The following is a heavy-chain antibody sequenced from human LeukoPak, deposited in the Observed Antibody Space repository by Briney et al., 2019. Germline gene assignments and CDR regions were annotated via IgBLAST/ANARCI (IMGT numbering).Heavy chain of an antibody. CDR1: GGSFSGYY. CDR3: ARDLGDGYLANDY. V-gene: IGHV4-34*01. CDR2: INHSAST. D-gene: IGHD5-24*01. Sequence: SETLSLTCAIYGGSFSGYYWSWIRQPPGKGLEWIGEINHSASTNYNPSLKSRVTISVDTSKNQFSLKLSSVTAADTAVYYCARDLGDGYLANDYWGQGTLVTVSS. J-gene: IGHJ4*02.